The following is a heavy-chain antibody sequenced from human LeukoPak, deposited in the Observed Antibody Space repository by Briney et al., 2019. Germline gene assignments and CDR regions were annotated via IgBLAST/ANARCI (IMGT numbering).Heavy chain of an antibody. D-gene: IGHD6-19*01. CDR3: ARDREYSSGRWVTWFDP. Sequence: SQTLSLTCALSGDSLSSNSAAWHWLRQSPSRGLEWLGRTYYRSKWYNDYAVSVKSLITINPDTSKNQFSLQLTSVTPEDTAVYYCARDREYSSGRWVTWFDPWGQGTLVTVSS. J-gene: IGHJ5*02. CDR1: GDSLSSNSAA. V-gene: IGHV6-1*01. CDR2: TYYRSKWYN.